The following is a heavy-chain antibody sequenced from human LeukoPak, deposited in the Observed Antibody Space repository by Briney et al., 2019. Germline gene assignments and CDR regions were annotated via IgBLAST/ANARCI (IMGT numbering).Heavy chain of an antibody. V-gene: IGHV1-18*01. CDR1: GYTFTSYG. CDR2: ISAYNGNT. Sequence: GASVTVSCKASGYTFTSYGISWVRQAPGQGLEWMGWISAYNGNTNYAQKLQGRVTMTTDTSTSTAYMELRSLRSDDTAVYYCARGRITMIVVVLDIWGQGTMVTVSS. J-gene: IGHJ3*02. CDR3: ARGRITMIVVVLDI. D-gene: IGHD3-22*01.